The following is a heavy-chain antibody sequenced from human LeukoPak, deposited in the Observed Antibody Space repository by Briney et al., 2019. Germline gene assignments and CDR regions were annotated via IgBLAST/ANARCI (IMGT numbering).Heavy chain of an antibody. J-gene: IGHJ4*02. D-gene: IGHD1-26*01. V-gene: IGHV1-69*05. CDR3: ARDNRRLLQPFDY. CDR2: IIPIFGTA. CDR1: GGTSSSYA. Sequence: ASVKVSCKASGGTSSSYAISWVRQAPGQGLEWMGRIIPIFGTANYAQKFQGRVTITTDESTSTAYMELSSLRSEDTAVYYCARDNRRLLQPFDYWGQGTLVTVSS.